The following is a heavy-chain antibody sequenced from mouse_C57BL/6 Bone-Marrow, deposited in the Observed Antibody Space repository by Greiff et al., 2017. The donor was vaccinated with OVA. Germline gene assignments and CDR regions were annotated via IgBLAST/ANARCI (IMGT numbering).Heavy chain of an antibody. CDR1: GYTFTDHI. J-gene: IGHJ2*01. CDR3: LWLRRYYFDY. CDR2: IYPVSGET. Sequence: QVQLQQSGAELASPGASVTLSCKASGYTFTDHIMNWVKKRPGQGLECIGRIYPVSGETNYNQKFMGKATFSVDRSSSTVYMVLISLTSEDPAVSDLLWLRRYYFDYWGQGTTLTVSS. D-gene: IGHD2-2*01. V-gene: IGHV1-11*01.